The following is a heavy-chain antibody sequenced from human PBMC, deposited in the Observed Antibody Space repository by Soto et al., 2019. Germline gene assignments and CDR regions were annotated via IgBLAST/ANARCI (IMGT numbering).Heavy chain of an antibody. CDR1: GFTFSNAW. D-gene: IGHD3-22*01. Sequence: GGSLRLSCVASGFTFSNAWISWVRQAPGEGLEWVGRIKSKADGEPTAYAAPVKGRFSISRDDSKNTLYLQMNSLKTEDTAVYYCTTPYKRHESSGYLDVWGQGTTVTVSS. CDR2: IKSKADGEPT. V-gene: IGHV3-15*01. CDR3: TTPYKRHESSGYLDV. J-gene: IGHJ6*02.